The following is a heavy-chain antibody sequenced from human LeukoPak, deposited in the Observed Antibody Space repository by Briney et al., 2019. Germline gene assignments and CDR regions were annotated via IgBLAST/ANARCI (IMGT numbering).Heavy chain of an antibody. CDR2: IYSGGST. CDR3: AKDLGSAITSALALDV. J-gene: IGHJ6*02. D-gene: IGHD2-15*01. V-gene: IGHV3-53*01. Sequence: PGGSLRLSCAASGFTVSSNYMSWVRQAPGKGLEWVSVIYSGGSTYYADSVKGRFTISRDNSKNTLYLQMNSLRAEDTAVYYCAKDLGSAITSALALDVWGQGTTVTVSS. CDR1: GFTVSSNY.